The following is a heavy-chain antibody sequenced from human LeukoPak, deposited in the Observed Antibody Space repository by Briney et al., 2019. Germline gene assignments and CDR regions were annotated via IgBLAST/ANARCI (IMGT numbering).Heavy chain of an antibody. Sequence: SETLSLTCTVSGCSISSYYWSWIRQPAGKGLECIGRIYTSGSTNYNPSLKSRVTISVDKSKNQFSLKLSSVTAADTAVYYCAREFRTQSYWGSGYFDYWGQGTLVTVSS. CDR1: GCSISSYY. CDR2: IYTSGST. J-gene: IGHJ4*02. CDR3: AREFRTQSYWGSGYFDY. V-gene: IGHV4-4*07. D-gene: IGHD1-26*01.